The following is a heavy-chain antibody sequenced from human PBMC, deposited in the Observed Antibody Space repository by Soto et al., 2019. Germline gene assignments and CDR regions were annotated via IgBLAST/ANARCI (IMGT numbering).Heavy chain of an antibody. D-gene: IGHD3-9*01. V-gene: IGHV3-15*01. CDR1: GFTFSNAW. Sequence: EVQLVESGGGLVKPGGSLRLSCAASGFTFSNAWMSWVRQAPGKGLEWVGRIKSKTDGGTTDYAAPVKGRFTISRDNSNITLYLQMNSLKTEDTAVYYCTTGLRYFDWFDAVDIWGQGTMVTVSS. J-gene: IGHJ3*02. CDR2: IKSKTDGGTT. CDR3: TTGLRYFDWFDAVDI.